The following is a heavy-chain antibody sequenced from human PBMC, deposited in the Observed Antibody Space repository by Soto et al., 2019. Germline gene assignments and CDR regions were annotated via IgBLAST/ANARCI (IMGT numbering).Heavy chain of an antibody. D-gene: IGHD3-3*01. CDR2: IWYDGSNK. J-gene: IGHJ4*02. CDR3: ARWPGVY. CDR1: GFTFSSYG. Sequence: QVQLVESGGGVVQPGRSLRLSCAASGFTFSSYGMHWVRQAPGKGLEWVAVIWYDGSNKYYADSVKGRFTISRDNSKNSLYLQMNSLRAEDTAVYYCARWPGVYWGQGTLVTVSS. V-gene: IGHV3-33*01.